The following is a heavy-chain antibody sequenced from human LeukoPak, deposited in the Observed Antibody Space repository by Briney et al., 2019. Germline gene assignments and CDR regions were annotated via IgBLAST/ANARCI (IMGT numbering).Heavy chain of an antibody. Sequence: SVKVSCKASGGTFISYAISWVRQAPGQGLEWMGGIIPIFGTANYAQKFQGRVTITADESTSTAYMELSSLRSEDTAVYYCARDITPPAGYYYYGMDVWGQGTTVTVSS. J-gene: IGHJ6*02. CDR3: ARDITPPAGYYYYGMDV. CDR1: GGTFISYA. V-gene: IGHV1-69*01. CDR2: IIPIFGTA. D-gene: IGHD6-13*01.